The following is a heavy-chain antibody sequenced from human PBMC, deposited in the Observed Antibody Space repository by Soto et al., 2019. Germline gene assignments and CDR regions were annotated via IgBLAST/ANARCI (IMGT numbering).Heavy chain of an antibody. CDR2: IYWDDDK. D-gene: IGHD4-17*01. Sequence: QITLKESGPTLVKPTQTLTLTCTFSGFSLSTSGVGVGWIRQPQGKALEWLALIYWDDDKRYSPSLKSRLTITKDTSKNQVVLTMTNMDPVDTATYYCAHRLTTWKVWYFDLWGRGTLVTVSS. J-gene: IGHJ2*01. CDR1: GFSLSTSGVG. V-gene: IGHV2-5*02. CDR3: AHRLTTWKVWYFDL.